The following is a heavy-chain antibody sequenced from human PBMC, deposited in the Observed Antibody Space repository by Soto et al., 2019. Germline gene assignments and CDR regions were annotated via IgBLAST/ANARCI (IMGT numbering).Heavy chain of an antibody. CDR2: ISSDGSDQ. V-gene: IGHV3-30*18. D-gene: IGHD3-9*01. J-gene: IGHJ6*02. Sequence: QVRLVESGGGVVQPGRSLRLSCAASGFNFRSYVMHWVRQAPGQGLEWVAVISSDGSDQYSADSLKGRFRISRDDAHNTVSLQLNSLRVEDTAVYYCVKGAFRYFGPGRDGLDVWGQGTTVAVSS. CDR1: GFNFRSYV. CDR3: VKGAFRYFGPGRDGLDV.